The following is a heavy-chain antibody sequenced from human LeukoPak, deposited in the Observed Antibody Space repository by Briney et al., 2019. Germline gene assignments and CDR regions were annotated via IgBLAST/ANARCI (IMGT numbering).Heavy chain of an antibody. CDR2: ISITSDKI. J-gene: IGHJ4*02. V-gene: IGHV3-48*02. Sequence: GGSLRLSCAASGFTFTGYSMNWFRQAPGKGLEWVSYISITSDKIYYADSVKGRFTISRDNARNPLYLQMNSLREEDTAVYYCARDRPGGYFDYWGQGTLVTVSS. D-gene: IGHD3-16*01. CDR1: GFTFTGYS. CDR3: ARDRPGGYFDY.